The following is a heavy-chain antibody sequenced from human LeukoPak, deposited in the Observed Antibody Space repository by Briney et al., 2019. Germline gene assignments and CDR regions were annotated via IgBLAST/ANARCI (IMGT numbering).Heavy chain of an antibody. CDR1: GFSFSSYG. CDR3: ARGGAARPDY. V-gene: IGHV3-48*01. CDR2: ISSSSNI. J-gene: IGHJ4*02. Sequence: GGSLRLSCAASGFSFSSYGMNWVRQSAGKGLEWVSYISSSSNINYADSVKGRFTISRDNAKNSLYLQMNSLRAEDTAVYYCARGGAARPDYWGQGTLVTVSS. D-gene: IGHD6-6*01.